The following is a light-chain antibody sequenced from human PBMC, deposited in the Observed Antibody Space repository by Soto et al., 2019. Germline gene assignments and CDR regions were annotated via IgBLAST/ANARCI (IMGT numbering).Light chain of an antibody. CDR2: KAS. CDR3: MQGTHWPPT. CDR1: QSLVYSDGIAY. Sequence: DVVMTQSPLSLPVTLGQPASISCRSSQSLVYSDGIAYLSWFQQRPGQSPRRLIYKASNRDSGVPDRFNGSGSGTDFTLQINRVEAEDVGIYYFMQGTHWPPTFGRGTRVEIK. V-gene: IGKV2-30*01. J-gene: IGKJ1*01.